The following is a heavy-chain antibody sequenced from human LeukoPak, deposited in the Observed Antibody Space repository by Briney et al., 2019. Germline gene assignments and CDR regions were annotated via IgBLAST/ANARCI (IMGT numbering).Heavy chain of an antibody. CDR2: ISYDGSNK. Sequence: GGSLRLSCAASGFTFSSYAMHWVRQAPGKGLEWVAVISYDGSNKYYADSVKGRFTISRDNSENTLYLQMNSLRAEDTAVYYCARDPGYSSGWYYFDYWGQGTLVTVSS. CDR3: ARDPGYSSGWYYFDY. J-gene: IGHJ4*02. CDR1: GFTFSSYA. V-gene: IGHV3-30*04. D-gene: IGHD6-19*01.